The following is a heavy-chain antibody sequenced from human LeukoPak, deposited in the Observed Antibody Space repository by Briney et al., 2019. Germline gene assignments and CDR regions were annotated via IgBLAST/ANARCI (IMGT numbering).Heavy chain of an antibody. CDR1: GGSMSSYY. J-gene: IGHJ2*01. D-gene: IGHD3-22*01. CDR2: IYYSGST. CDR3: ARNPQYYHDSSGYDWYFDL. V-gene: IGHV4-59*08. Sequence: SETLSLTCTVSGGSMSSYYWSWIRQPPGKGLEWIGYIYYSGSTKYNPSLKSRVTISVDTSKNQFSLKLSSVTAADTAVYYCARNPQYYHDSSGYDWYFDLWGRGTLVTVSS.